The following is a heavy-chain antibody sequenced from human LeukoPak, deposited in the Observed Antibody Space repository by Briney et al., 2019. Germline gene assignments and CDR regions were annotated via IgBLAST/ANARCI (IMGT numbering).Heavy chain of an antibody. CDR2: IKSDETTA. CDR1: GFSFSSHW. J-gene: IGHJ4*02. V-gene: IGHV3-74*01. Sequence: GGSLRLSCAASGFSFSSHWMHWVRQAPGKGLVWVSRIKSDETTANYADSVRGRFTISKDNAKNTLYLQMNNLRAEDTAVYYRALHYSNYPFDYWGQGTLVTVSS. D-gene: IGHD4-11*01. CDR3: ALHYSNYPFDY.